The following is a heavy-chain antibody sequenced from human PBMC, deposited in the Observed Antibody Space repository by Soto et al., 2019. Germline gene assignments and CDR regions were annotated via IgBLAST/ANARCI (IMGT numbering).Heavy chain of an antibody. V-gene: IGHV4-30-4*01. CDR1: GGSISSGDYY. D-gene: IGHD2-15*01. Sequence: SETLSLTCTVSGGSISSGDYYWSWIRQPPGKGLEWIGYIYYSGSTYYNPSLKSRVTISVDTSKNQFSLKLSSVTAADTAVYYCARGKYCSGGSCYSAAFSPWFDPWGQGTLVTVSS. CDR3: ARGKYCSGGSCYSAAFSPWFDP. CDR2: IYYSGST. J-gene: IGHJ5*02.